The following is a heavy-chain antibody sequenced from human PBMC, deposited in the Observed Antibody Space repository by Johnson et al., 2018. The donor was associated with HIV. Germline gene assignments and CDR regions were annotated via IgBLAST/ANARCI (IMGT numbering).Heavy chain of an antibody. J-gene: IGHJ3*02. V-gene: IGHV3-30*03. Sequence: QVQLVESGGGVVQPGGSLRLSCAASGFSLSYYGMHWVRQAPGQGLEWVAVISYDGTNKYYADSVKGRFTISRANSTNTLYLQMNSLGAEDTAVYYCAMPLRWDFAVDAFDIWGQGTMVTVSS. CDR3: AMPLRWDFAVDAFDI. CDR1: GFSLSYYG. D-gene: IGHD1-26*01. CDR2: ISYDGTNK.